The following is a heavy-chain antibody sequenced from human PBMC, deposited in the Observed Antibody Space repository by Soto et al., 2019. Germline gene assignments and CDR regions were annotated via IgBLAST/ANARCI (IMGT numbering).Heavy chain of an antibody. CDR3: ARIAASGRGWDV. Sequence: EVQLVESGGGLVQPGGSLRLSCVDSGFTFSSYWMSWVRQAPVKGLEWVGNIKQDGSEENYADSVKGRFTISRDNAKNAMYLQRNSLRVEDTAVYYWARIAASGRGWDVWGQGTTVVVSS. D-gene: IGHD6-13*01. J-gene: IGHJ6*02. V-gene: IGHV3-7*01. CDR1: GFTFSSYW. CDR2: IKQDGSEE.